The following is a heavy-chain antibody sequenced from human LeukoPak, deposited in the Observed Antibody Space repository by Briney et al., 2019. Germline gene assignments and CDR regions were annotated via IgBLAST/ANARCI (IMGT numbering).Heavy chain of an antibody. D-gene: IGHD6-6*01. CDR2: FSGSGGAT. CDR3: AKDPGKRYSSSSLFDY. CDR1: GFTFSSYW. V-gene: IGHV3-23*01. J-gene: IGHJ4*02. Sequence: PGGSLRLSCAASGFTFSSYWMSWVRQAPGKGLEWVSGFSGSGGATYYADSVKGRFTISRDNSKNTLYLEMNSLRAEDTAVYYCAKDPGKRYSSSSLFDYWGQGTLVTVSS.